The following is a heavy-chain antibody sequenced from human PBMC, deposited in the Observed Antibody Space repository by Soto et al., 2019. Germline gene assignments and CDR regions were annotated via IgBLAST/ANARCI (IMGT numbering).Heavy chain of an antibody. CDR1: GFTFSDYY. J-gene: IGHJ4*02. D-gene: IGHD3-22*01. CDR3: AVEPYYYDSGGYDYFDY. V-gene: IGHV3-11*01. Sequence: SLRLSCAASGFTFSDYYMSWIRQAPGKGLEWVSYISSSGSTIYYADSVKGRFTISRDNAKNSLYLQMNSLRAEDTAVYYCAVEPYYYDSGGYDYFDYWGQGTLVTVSS. CDR2: ISSSGSTI.